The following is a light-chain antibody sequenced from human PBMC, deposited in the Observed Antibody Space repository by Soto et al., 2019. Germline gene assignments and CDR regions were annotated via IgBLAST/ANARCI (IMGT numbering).Light chain of an antibody. Sequence: DIQMTQSPSTLSTSVGDRVTITCRASQTISSWLAWYQQKPGKAPKLPLYKASYLESGFPSRFSGSGSGTEITLTICSLQPDDFTTNYSQQYNGYSTWTSGKENKVEIK. J-gene: IGKJ1*01. V-gene: IGKV1-5*03. CDR3: QQYNGYSTWT. CDR2: KAS. CDR1: QTISSW.